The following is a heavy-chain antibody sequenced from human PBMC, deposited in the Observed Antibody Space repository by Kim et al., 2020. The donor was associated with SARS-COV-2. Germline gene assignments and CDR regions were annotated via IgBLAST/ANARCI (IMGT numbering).Heavy chain of an antibody. Sequence: GGSLRLSCAASGFTFSSYSMTWVRQAPGKGLEWVSSIRSSSNYIYYADSVKGRFTISRDNAKNSLYLHMNSLRAEDTAVYYCARDLGRLGGVDVWGQGTTVTVSS. J-gene: IGHJ6*02. CDR3: ARDLGRLGGVDV. D-gene: IGHD3-16*01. CDR2: IRSSSNYI. CDR1: GFTFSSYS. V-gene: IGHV3-21*01.